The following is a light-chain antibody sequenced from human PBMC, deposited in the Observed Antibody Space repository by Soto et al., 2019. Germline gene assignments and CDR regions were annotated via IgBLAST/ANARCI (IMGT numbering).Light chain of an antibody. J-gene: IGKJ5*01. CDR2: AAS. Sequence: DIQMTQSPSAMSASVGDRVTITCRASQGISKYLAWFQQRPGKVPRXLVYAASSLQSGVPSRFSGSGSGTEFTLTISSLEPEDCAVDYCQHRMNWPLTFGQGTRLEIK. CDR3: QHRMNWPLT. CDR1: QGISKY. V-gene: IGKV1-17*03.